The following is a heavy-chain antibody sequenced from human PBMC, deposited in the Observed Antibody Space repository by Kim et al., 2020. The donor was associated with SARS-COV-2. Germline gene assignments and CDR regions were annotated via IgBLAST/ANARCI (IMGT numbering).Heavy chain of an antibody. J-gene: IGHJ5*02. D-gene: IGHD3-10*01. Sequence: SETLSLTCAVYGGSFSGYYWSWIRQPPGKGLEWIGEINHSGSTNYNPSVKSRVTISVDTSKHQFSLKLSSVTAADTAVYYWARGGRGPHYYGSGSYYPYWFDPWGQGTLVTVSS. CDR3: ARGGRGPHYYGSGSYYPYWFDP. V-gene: IGHV4-34*01. CDR1: GGSFSGYY. CDR2: INHSGST.